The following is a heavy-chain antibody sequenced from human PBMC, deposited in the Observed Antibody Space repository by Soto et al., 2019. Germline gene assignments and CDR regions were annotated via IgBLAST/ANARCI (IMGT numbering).Heavy chain of an antibody. V-gene: IGHV3-23*01. CDR2: ISGSGGST. CDR1: GFTFSSYA. Sequence: PGGSLRLSCAASGFTFSSYAMSWVRQAPGKGLEWVSAISGSGGSTYYADSVKGRFTISRDNSKNTLYLQMNSLRAEDTAVYYCARYSYYYDSSGYRPLDYWGQGTLVTVSS. CDR3: ARYSYYYDSSGYRPLDY. J-gene: IGHJ4*02. D-gene: IGHD3-22*01.